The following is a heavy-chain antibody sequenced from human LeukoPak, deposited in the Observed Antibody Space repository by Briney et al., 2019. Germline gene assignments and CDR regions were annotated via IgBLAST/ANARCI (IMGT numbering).Heavy chain of an antibody. Sequence: ASVKVSCKASGYTFTSYGTSWVRQAPGQGLEWMGWLRAYNGNTHYAQKLQGRVTMTTDTSTSTADTELRSLRSDDTAVYYCAREGIQLWLDLSYWGQGTLVTVSS. CDR3: AREGIQLWLDLSY. CDR2: LRAYNGNT. J-gene: IGHJ4*02. D-gene: IGHD5-18*01. V-gene: IGHV1-18*01. CDR1: GYTFTSYG.